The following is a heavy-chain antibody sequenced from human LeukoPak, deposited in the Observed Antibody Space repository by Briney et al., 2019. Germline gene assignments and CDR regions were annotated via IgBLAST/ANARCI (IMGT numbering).Heavy chain of an antibody. V-gene: IGHV4-39*01. CDR2: IYYSGST. Sequence: SETLSLTCTVSGGSISSSSYYWGWIRQPPGKGLEWIGGIYYSGSTYYNPSLKSRVTISVDTSKNQFSLKLSSVTAADTAVYYCARRNGGYSYGSHFDYWGQGTLVTVSS. J-gene: IGHJ4*02. CDR1: GGSISSSSYY. D-gene: IGHD5-18*01. CDR3: ARRNGGYSYGSHFDY.